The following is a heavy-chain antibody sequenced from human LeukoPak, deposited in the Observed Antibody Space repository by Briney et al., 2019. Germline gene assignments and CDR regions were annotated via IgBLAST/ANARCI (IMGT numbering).Heavy chain of an antibody. V-gene: IGHV3-23*01. CDR2: ISGSGKNT. J-gene: IGHJ4*02. CDR3: AKYVFSYGSGSYLAH. D-gene: IGHD3-10*01. CDR1: GFTFSSYS. Sequence: GGSLRLSCAASGFTFSSYSMNWVRQAPGKGLEWLSGISGSGKNTYYADSVKGRFIISRDNPKNTVYLQINSLGAEDTAVYYCAKYVFSYGSGSYLAHWGQGTQVTVSS.